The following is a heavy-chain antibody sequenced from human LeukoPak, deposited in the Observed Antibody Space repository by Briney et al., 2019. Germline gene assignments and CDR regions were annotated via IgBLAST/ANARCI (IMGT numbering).Heavy chain of an antibody. CDR3: ARAKWLRLPLLGYYFDY. Sequence: SETLSLTCTVSGGSISSSSYYWGWIRQPPGKGLEWIGSIYYSGSTYYNPSLESRVTISVDTSKNQFSLKLSSVTAADTAVYYCARAKWLRLPLLGYYFDYWGQGTLVTVSS. CDR2: IYYSGST. J-gene: IGHJ4*02. CDR1: GGSISSSSYY. V-gene: IGHV4-39*01. D-gene: IGHD5-12*01.